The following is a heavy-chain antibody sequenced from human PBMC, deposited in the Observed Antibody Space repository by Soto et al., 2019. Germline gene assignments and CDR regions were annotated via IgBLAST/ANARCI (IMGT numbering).Heavy chain of an antibody. Sequence: QVQLVQSGAEVKKPGSSVKVSCKVSGGTFSNYAIDWVRLAPGHGLEWMGGIVPIFGTTYYTQKFQGRATIIADDSTTTAYLGMSSLSSEDTGIYYCARVEAVAGLYNYHGLDVWGQGTAVTVSS. CDR1: GGTFSNYA. CDR2: IVPIFGTT. J-gene: IGHJ6*02. CDR3: ARVEAVAGLYNYHGLDV. D-gene: IGHD6-19*01. V-gene: IGHV1-69*12.